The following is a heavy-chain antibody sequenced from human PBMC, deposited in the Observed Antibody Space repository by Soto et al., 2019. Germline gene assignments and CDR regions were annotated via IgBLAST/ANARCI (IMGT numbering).Heavy chain of an antibody. J-gene: IGHJ4*02. Sequence: QVQLQESGPGLVRPSETLSLTCTVSACSISSNYWNWIRQAPGKGLEWIGLIHHSGSTNYKPSLTSRGTISLDTSKNLLSLNLSSVTAADTAGYYCTIGAGWTTDYWVQGTLVTVSS. CDR3: TIGAGWTTDY. V-gene: IGHV4-59*01. CDR1: ACSISSNY. D-gene: IGHD6-19*01. CDR2: IHHSGST.